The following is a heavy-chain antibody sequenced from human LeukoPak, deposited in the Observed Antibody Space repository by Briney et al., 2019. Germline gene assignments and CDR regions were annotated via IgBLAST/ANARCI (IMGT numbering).Heavy chain of an antibody. CDR3: ARVTGGWYPKNFDY. Sequence: PGGSLRLSCAASGFTFSSYWMSWVRQAPGRALEWVAYIKQDGSEKYYVDSVKGRFTISRDNAKNSLYLQMNSLRAGDTAVYYCARVTGGWYPKNFDYWGQGTLVTVSS. CDR2: IKQDGSEK. CDR1: GFTFSSYW. J-gene: IGHJ4*02. D-gene: IGHD6-19*01. V-gene: IGHV3-7*01.